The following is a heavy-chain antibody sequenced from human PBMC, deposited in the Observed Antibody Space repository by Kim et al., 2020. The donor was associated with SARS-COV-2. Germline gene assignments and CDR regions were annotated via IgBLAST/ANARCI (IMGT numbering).Heavy chain of an antibody. V-gene: IGHV1-69*13. D-gene: IGHD3-22*01. CDR2: IIPIFGTA. Sequence: SVKVSCKASGGTFSSYAISWVRQAPGQGLEWMGGIIPIFGTANYAQKFQGRVTITADESTSTAYMELSSLRSEDTAVYYCARDGVTMIVDPRRRWSWYFDLWGRGTLVTVSS. J-gene: IGHJ2*01. CDR3: ARDGVTMIVDPRRRWSWYFDL. CDR1: GGTFSSYA.